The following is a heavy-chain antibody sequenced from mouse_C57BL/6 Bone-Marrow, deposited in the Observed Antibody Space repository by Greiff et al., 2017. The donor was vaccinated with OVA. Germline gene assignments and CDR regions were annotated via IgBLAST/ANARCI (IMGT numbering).Heavy chain of an antibody. CDR3: ARVAQTANYFDY. J-gene: IGHJ2*01. Sequence: EVKVVESGGGLVKPGGSLKLSCAASGFTFSSYAMSWVRQTPEKRLEWVATISDGGSYTYYPDNVKGRFTISRDNAKNNLYLQMSHLKSEDTAMYYCARVAQTANYFDYWGQGTTLTVSS. V-gene: IGHV5-4*03. CDR2: ISDGGSYT. D-gene: IGHD6-1*02. CDR1: GFTFSSYA.